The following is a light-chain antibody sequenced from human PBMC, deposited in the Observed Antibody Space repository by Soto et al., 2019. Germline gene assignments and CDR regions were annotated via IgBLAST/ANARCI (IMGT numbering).Light chain of an antibody. CDR1: QSVSSN. Sequence: EIVMTQSPATLSVSPGERATLSCRASQSVSSNLAWYQQRPGQAPRLLIYGASTRATGIPVRFNGSGSGTEFTLTISSLQSEDFAVYYCLQYIDWPHTFGQGTKLEIK. J-gene: IGKJ2*01. CDR2: GAS. CDR3: LQYIDWPHT. V-gene: IGKV3D-15*01.